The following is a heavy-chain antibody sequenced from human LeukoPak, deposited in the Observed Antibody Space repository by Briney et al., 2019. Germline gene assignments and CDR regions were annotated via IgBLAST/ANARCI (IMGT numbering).Heavy chain of an antibody. D-gene: IGHD3-9*01. Sequence: GGSLRLSCVGSGFTFSTYSMNWVRQAPGKGLEWVSYISSRSSTIHYADSVKGRFTISRDNAKNSLYLQMNSLRAEDTAVYYCATNFDPDVDWGQRTLVTVSS. CDR2: ISSRSSTI. CDR1: GFTFSTYS. V-gene: IGHV3-48*01. CDR3: ATNFDPDVD. J-gene: IGHJ4*02.